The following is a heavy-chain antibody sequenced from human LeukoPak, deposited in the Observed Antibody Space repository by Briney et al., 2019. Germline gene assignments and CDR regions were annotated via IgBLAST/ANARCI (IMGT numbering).Heavy chain of an antibody. Sequence: PGGSLRLSCAASGFTFSSYAMHWVRQAPGKGLEWVAVIWYDGSNKYYADSVKGRFTISRDNSKNTLYLQMNSLRAEDTAVYYCARGIGYNYVDFDYWGQGTLVTVSS. J-gene: IGHJ4*02. D-gene: IGHD5-24*01. CDR1: GFTFSSYA. CDR3: ARGIGYNYVDFDY. CDR2: IWYDGSNK. V-gene: IGHV3-33*08.